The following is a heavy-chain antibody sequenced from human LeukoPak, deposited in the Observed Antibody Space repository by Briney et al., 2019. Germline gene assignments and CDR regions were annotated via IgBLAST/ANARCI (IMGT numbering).Heavy chain of an antibody. V-gene: IGHV3-23*01. D-gene: IGHD3-10*01. CDR2: ISGSGGST. CDR3: AKDRLPMVRGVTTIFDY. J-gene: IGHJ4*02. CDR1: GFTFSSYA. Sequence: GGSPRLSCAASGFTFSSYAMSWVRQAPGKGLEWVSAISGSGGSTYYADSVKGRFTISRDNSKNTLYLQMNSLRAEDTAVYYCAKDRLPMVRGVTTIFDYWGQGTLVTVSS.